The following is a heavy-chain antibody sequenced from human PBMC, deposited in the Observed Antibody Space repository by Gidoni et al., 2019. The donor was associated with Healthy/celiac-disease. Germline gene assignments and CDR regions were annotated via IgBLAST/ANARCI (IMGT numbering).Heavy chain of an antibody. V-gene: IGHV4-39*01. CDR3: SRAGTYYYGSGSIVTRDNWFDP. D-gene: IGHD3-10*01. CDR2: IYYSGST. Sequence: QPQGKGLAWIGSIYYSGSTCYNPSLKSRLTISVDTSTTQFSLSLSSVTAAATAVYYCSRAGTYYYGSGSIVTRDNWFDPWGQGTLVTVSS. J-gene: IGHJ5*02.